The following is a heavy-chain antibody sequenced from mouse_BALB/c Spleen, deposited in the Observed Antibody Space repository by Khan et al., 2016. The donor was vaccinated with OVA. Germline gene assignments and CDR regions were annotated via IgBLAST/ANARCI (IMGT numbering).Heavy chain of an antibody. V-gene: IGHV3-2*02. J-gene: IGHJ4*01. CDR2: ISYSGST. CDR1: GYSITSDYA. CDR3: ARDGSRYNYAMDY. D-gene: IGHD2-3*01. Sequence: EVKLLESGPGLVKPSQSLSLTCTVTGYSITSDYAWNWIRQFPGNKLEWMGYISYSGSTNYNPALKSRISITRDTSKNQFFLQLNSVTTEDTATYYCARDGSRYNYAMDYWGQETSVTVSS.